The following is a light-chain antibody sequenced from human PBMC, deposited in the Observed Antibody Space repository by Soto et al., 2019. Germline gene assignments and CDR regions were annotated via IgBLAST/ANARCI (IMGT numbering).Light chain of an antibody. Sequence: EIVLTQSPGTLSLSPGERATLSCRASQSVSSIYLAWYQQKPGQAPRLLIYGASNRATGIPDRFSGSGSGTDFTLTISRLEPEDFALYYCQQYGISPPWTFGQGTKVEIK. J-gene: IGKJ1*01. CDR3: QQYGISPPWT. CDR1: QSVSSIY. V-gene: IGKV3-20*01. CDR2: GAS.